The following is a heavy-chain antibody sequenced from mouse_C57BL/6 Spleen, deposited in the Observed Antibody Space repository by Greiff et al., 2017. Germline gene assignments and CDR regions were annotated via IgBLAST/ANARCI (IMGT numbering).Heavy chain of an antibody. V-gene: IGHV14-3*01. D-gene: IGHD2-3*01. CDR3: ARSRVYDYFDY. CDR2: IDPASGNT. Sequence: VQLQQSVAELVRPGASVKLSCTASGFTIKNTYMHWVKQRPEQGLEWIGRIDPASGNTKYAAKFQGKATMTADTSSNTAYLQLSSLTSEDTAIYYCARSRVYDYFDYWGQGTTLTVSS. J-gene: IGHJ2*01. CDR1: GFTIKNTY.